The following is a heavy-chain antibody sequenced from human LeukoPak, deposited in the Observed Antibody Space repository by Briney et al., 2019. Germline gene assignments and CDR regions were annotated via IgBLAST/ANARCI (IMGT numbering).Heavy chain of an antibody. D-gene: IGHD2-2*01. CDR1: GGTFSSYA. V-gene: IGHV1-69*04. Sequence: SVKVSCKASGGTFSSYAISWVRQAPGQGLEWMGRIIPILGIANYAQKFQGRVTITADKSTSTAYMELSSLRSEDTAVYYCARSGLPNQLLLKGPWGQGTLVTVSS. CDR2: IIPILGIA. CDR3: ARSGLPNQLLLKGP. J-gene: IGHJ5*02.